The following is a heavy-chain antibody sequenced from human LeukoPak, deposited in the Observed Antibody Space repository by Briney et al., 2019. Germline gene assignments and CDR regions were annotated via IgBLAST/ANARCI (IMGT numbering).Heavy chain of an antibody. CDR3: ARVLWSGDYPRFDS. J-gene: IGHJ4*02. Sequence: PGGSLRLSCAGSGFALKSYSLNWVRQAPGKGLEWVSIMYSGGPTYYADSVKGRFTISRDNSKNTLYLQMNSLRAEDTAIYYCARVLWSGDYPRFDSWGQGTLVTVSS. D-gene: IGHD4-17*01. CDR2: MYSGGPT. V-gene: IGHV3-53*01. CDR1: GFALKSYS.